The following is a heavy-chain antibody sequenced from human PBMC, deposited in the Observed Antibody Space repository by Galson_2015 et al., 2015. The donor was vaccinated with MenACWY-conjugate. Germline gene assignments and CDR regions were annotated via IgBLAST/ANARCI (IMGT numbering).Heavy chain of an antibody. CDR1: GFTFSNYD. J-gene: IGHJ6*04. CDR2: ISTGGDT. Sequence: SLRLSCAASGFTFSNYDMHWVREERGKGLEWVSGISTGGDTYYSGSVKGRCTISRENAKNSLYLQMDSLRPGDTAIYYCVRGFLSRDKWNGLGLDVWGKGTTVIVSS. D-gene: IGHD1-20*01. CDR3: VRGFLSRDKWNGLGLDV. V-gene: IGHV3-13*01.